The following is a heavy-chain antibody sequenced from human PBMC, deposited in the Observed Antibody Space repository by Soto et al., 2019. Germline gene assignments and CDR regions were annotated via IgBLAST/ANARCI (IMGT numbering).Heavy chain of an antibody. Sequence: SETLSLTCAVSGGSISSGGYSWSWIRQPPGKGLEWIGYIYHSGSTYYNPSLKSRVTISVDRSKNQFSLKLSSVTAADTAVYYCARGRYYYGSGTNPYYFDYWGQGTLVTVSS. J-gene: IGHJ4*02. CDR2: IYHSGST. CDR1: GGSISSGGYS. V-gene: IGHV4-30-2*01. D-gene: IGHD3-10*01. CDR3: ARGRYYYGSGTNPYYFDY.